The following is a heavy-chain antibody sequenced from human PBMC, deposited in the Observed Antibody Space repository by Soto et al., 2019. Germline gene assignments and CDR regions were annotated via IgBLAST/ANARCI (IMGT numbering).Heavy chain of an antibody. J-gene: IGHJ4*02. V-gene: IGHV2-5*02. CDR1: GFSLTTSGVG. CDR3: AHRVLRTVFGLVTTTAIYFDF. CDR2: IYWDDDK. D-gene: IGHD3-3*01. Sequence: QITLNESGPTVVRPTETLTLTCRFSGFSLTTSGVGVGWIRQSPGKAPEWLALIYWDDDKRYSASLKSRLTIPKATSKTPVVLTVSDLDPTDTATYYCAHRVLRTVFGLVTTTAIYFDFWGQGTPVAVSS.